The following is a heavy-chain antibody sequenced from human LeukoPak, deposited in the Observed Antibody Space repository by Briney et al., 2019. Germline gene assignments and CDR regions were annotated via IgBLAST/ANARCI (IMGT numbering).Heavy chain of an antibody. D-gene: IGHD3-10*01. CDR2: MYNSGAT. CDR1: GGSISSGGYY. Sequence: PAETLSLTCAVSGGSISSGGYYWHWLRQQPGKGLEWVGYMYNSGATYYNPSLKSRVTISPDTSGNQFSLKLTSVSAADTAVYYCARDRDRYGSRRGPLDSWGQGTLVTVSS. V-gene: IGHV4-31*11. J-gene: IGHJ5*01. CDR3: ARDRDRYGSRRGPLDS.